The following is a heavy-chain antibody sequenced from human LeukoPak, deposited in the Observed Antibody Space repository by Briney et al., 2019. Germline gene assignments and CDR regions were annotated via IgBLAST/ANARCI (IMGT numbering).Heavy chain of an antibody. CDR2: IYYSGST. CDR3: ARAHSGSRGYYYSFDY. D-gene: IGHD3-22*01. CDR1: GGSISSYY. Sequence: SETLSLTCTVSGGSISSYYWSWIRQPPGKGLEWIGYIYYSGSTNYNPSLKSRVTISVDTSKNQFSLKLSSVTAADTAVYYCARAHSGSRGYYYSFDYWGQGTLVTVSS. J-gene: IGHJ4*02. V-gene: IGHV4-59*01.